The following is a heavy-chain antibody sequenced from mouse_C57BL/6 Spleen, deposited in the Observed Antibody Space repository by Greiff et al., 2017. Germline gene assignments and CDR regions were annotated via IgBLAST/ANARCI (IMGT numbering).Heavy chain of an antibody. V-gene: IGHV1-80*01. D-gene: IGHD1-1*01. CDR2: IYPGDGDT. J-gene: IGHJ4*01. CDR1: GYAFSSYW. CDR3: ARDGSSYDYAMDY. Sequence: QVQLQQSGAELVKPGASVKISCKASGYAFSSYWMNWVKQRPGKGLEWIGQIYPGDGDTNYNGKFKGKATLTADKSSSTAYMQLSRLTSEDSAVYFCARDGSSYDYAMDYWGQGTSVTVSS.